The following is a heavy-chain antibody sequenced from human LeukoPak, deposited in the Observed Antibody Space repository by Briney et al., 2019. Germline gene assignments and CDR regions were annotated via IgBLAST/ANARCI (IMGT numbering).Heavy chain of an antibody. CDR1: GGSISSGSYY. Sequence: PSETLSLTCTVSGGSISSGSYYWSGIRQPAGKGLEWIGRIYTSGSTNYNPSLKSRVTISVDTSKNQFSLKLSSVTAADTAVYYCARDLDCCGDCIDAFDIWGQGTTVTVSS. V-gene: IGHV4-61*02. J-gene: IGHJ3*02. CDR2: IYTSGST. CDR3: ARDLDCCGDCIDAFDI. D-gene: IGHD2-21*02.